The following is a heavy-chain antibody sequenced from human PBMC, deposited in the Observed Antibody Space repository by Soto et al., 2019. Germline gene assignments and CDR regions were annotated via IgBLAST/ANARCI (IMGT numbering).Heavy chain of an antibody. J-gene: IGHJ2*01. D-gene: IGHD7-27*01. CDR1: GFTFINYA. V-gene: IGHV3-23*01. CDR2: ISGGGDAV. CDR3: ARKILGSTTRPNYWYFDL. Sequence: EVQVLESGGGLVQPGGSLRLSCAGSGFTFINYAMNWVRQAPGKGLEWVSSISGGGDAVFFPDSVRGRFTISRDNSKNTVTLQMNSLGVDDTAVYYCARKILGSTTRPNYWYFDLWGRGTLVTVSS.